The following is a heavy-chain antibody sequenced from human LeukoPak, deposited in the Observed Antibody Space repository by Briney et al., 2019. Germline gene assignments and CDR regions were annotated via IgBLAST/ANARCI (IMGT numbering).Heavy chain of an antibody. CDR1: GFTFSDYY. J-gene: IGHJ4*02. CDR3: ARVGSTAAAGTTDY. CDR2: ISGSATHT. V-gene: IGHV3-11*06. D-gene: IGHD6-13*01. Sequence: GGSLRLSCAASGFTFSDYYMSWIRQAPGQGLEWLSYISGSATHTTYADSVKGRFTIPRDNAENSLFLQMNSLRDEDTAVYYCARVGSTAAAGTTDYWGQGTLVTVSS.